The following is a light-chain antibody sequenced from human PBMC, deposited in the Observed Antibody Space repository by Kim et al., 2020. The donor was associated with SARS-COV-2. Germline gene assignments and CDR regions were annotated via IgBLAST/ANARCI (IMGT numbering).Light chain of an antibody. Sequence: PVERSTFSCRASQNIDNVFLTWYQQKPGQTPRLLIYDTSIRATGISDRFSGSGSGTDFTLTISRVEPEDFAVYHCQHYGYSPPYSFGQGTKVDIK. CDR2: DTS. V-gene: IGKV3-20*01. CDR1: QNIDNVF. J-gene: IGKJ2*03. CDR3: QHYGYSPPYS.